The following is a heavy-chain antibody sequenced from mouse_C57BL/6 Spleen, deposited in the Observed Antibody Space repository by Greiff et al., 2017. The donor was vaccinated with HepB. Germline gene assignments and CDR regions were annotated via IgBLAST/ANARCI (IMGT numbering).Heavy chain of an antibody. CDR2: IYPGDGDT. J-gene: IGHJ4*01. CDR3: ARGESGYYYAMDY. CDR1: GYAFSSYW. V-gene: IGHV1-80*01. Sequence: QVQLQQSGAELVKPGASVKISCKASGYAFSSYWMNWVKQRPGKGLEWIGQIYPGDGDTNYNGKFKGKATLTADKSSSTAYMQLSSLTSEDSAVYFCARGESGYYYAMDYWGQGTSVTVSS. D-gene: IGHD1-3*01.